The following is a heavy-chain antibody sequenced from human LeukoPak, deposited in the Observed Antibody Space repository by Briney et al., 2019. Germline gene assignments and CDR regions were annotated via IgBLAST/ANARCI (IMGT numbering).Heavy chain of an antibody. CDR1: GYTFTSYA. Sequence: ASVKVSCKASGYTFTSYAMHWVRQAPGQRLEWMGWINAGNGNTKYSQEFQGRVTITRDTSASTAYMELSRLRSDDTAVYYCARASPAAWKDFDYWGQGTLVTVSS. CDR2: INAGNGNT. CDR3: ARASPAAWKDFDY. J-gene: IGHJ4*02. V-gene: IGHV1-3*01. D-gene: IGHD2-2*01.